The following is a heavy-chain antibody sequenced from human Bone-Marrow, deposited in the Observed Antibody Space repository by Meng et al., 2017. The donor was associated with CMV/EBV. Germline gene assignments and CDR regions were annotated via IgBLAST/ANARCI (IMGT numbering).Heavy chain of an antibody. CDR3: ARDRDTIFGVRRYNWFDP. CDR2: ISYDGSNK. D-gene: IGHD3-3*01. Sequence: GGSLRLSCAASGFTFSSYAMHWVRQAPGKGLEWVALISYDGSNKYYADSVKGRFTISRDNSKNTLYLQMNSLRAEDTAVYYCARDRDTIFGVRRYNWFDPWGQGTLVTVSS. V-gene: IGHV3-30*04. J-gene: IGHJ5*02. CDR1: GFTFSSYA.